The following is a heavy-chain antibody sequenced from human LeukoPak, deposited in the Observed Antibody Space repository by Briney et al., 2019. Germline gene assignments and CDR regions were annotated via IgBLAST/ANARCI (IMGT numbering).Heavy chain of an antibody. CDR1: GYTFTSYG. CDR3: ARKSYYYDSSGYSDY. Sequence: VASVKVSCKTSGYTFTSYGISWVRQAPGQGLEWMGWISPYNGNTNYAQKFQGRVTMTPDTSTSTAYMELSSLRSEDTAVYYCARKSYYYDSSGYSDYWGQGTLVTVSS. D-gene: IGHD3-22*01. V-gene: IGHV1-18*01. J-gene: IGHJ4*02. CDR2: ISPYNGNT.